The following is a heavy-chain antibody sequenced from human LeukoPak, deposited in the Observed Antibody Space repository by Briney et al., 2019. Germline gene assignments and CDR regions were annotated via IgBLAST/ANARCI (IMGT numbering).Heavy chain of an antibody. V-gene: IGHV1-69*05. CDR2: IIPIFGTA. CDR1: GGTFSSYA. D-gene: IGHD3-3*01. CDR3: AISSGYDCWSRQRFDP. J-gene: IGHJ5*02. Sequence: VASLKVSCKASGGTFSSYALSWVRQAPGQGLEWMGEIIPIFGTANNAQNSRGRVTITTDEYTSTAYMELSRLRSEDTAVYYCAISSGYDCWSRQRFDPWGQGTLVTVSS.